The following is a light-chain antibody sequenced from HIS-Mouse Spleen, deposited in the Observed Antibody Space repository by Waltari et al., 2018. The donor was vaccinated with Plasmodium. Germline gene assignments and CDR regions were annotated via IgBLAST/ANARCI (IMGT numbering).Light chain of an antibody. CDR3: CSYAGSRV. CDR1: SSDVGSYTL. Sequence: QSALTQPASVSGSPGQSITISCTGTSSDVGSYTLVSWYQQHPGKAPKRMIYEGSKRPSGVSNRCSGCKSGNTASLTISGLQAEDEADYYCCSYAGSRVFGGGTKLTVL. J-gene: IGLJ2*01. CDR2: EGS. V-gene: IGLV2-23*01.